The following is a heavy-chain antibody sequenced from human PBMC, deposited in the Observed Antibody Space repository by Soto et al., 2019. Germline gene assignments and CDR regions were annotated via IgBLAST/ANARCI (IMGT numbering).Heavy chain of an antibody. J-gene: IGHJ4*02. CDR2: INPNSGGT. Sequence: ASVKVSCKASGYTFTGDYMHWVRQAPGQGLEWMGWINPNSGGTNYAQKFQGRVTMTRDTSISTAYMELSRLRSDDTAVYYRAYSAYYDSSGYHPDYWGQGTLVTVSS. D-gene: IGHD3-22*01. CDR3: AYSAYYDSSGYHPDY. V-gene: IGHV1-2*02. CDR1: GYTFTGDY.